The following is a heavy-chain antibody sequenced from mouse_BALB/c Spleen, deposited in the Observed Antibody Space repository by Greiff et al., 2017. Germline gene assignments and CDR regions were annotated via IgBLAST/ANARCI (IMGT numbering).Heavy chain of an antibody. V-gene: IGHV5-6*02. J-gene: IGHJ2*01. Sequence: EVKVVESGGDLVKPGGSLKLSCAASGFTFSSYGMSWVRQTPDKRLEWVATISSGGSYTYYPDSVKGRFTISRDNAKNTLYLQMSSLKSDDTAMYYCGRRDDGRYCFDYWGQGTTLTVSS. CDR2: ISSGGSYT. CDR1: GFTFSSYG. CDR3: GRRDDGRYCFDY. D-gene: IGHD2-3*01.